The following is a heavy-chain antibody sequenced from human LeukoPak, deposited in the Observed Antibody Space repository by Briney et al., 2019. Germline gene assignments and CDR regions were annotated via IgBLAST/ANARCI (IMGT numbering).Heavy chain of an antibody. Sequence: SETLSLACTVSGGSISSSSYYWGWIRQPPWKGLEWIGSIYYSGSTYYNPSLKSRVTISVDTSKNQFSLKLSSVTAADTAVCYCARQRRAGGDYVFGIDYWGQGTLVTVSS. CDR2: IYYSGST. CDR3: ARQRRAGGDYVFGIDY. V-gene: IGHV4-39*07. CDR1: GGSISSSSYY. J-gene: IGHJ4*02. D-gene: IGHD4-17*01.